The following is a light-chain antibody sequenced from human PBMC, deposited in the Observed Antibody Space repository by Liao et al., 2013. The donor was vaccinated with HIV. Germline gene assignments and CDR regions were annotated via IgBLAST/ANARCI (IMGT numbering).Light chain of an antibody. CDR1: KLGEKI. CDR2: QDS. Sequence: SYELTQPPSVSVSPGQTASIACSGNKLGEKIASWYQQKPGQSPVVVIYQDSKRPSGIPERFSGSNSGNTATLTISGTQAMDEADYYCQAWDSSTVVFGGGTKLTVL. J-gene: IGLJ2*01. CDR3: QAWDSSTVV. V-gene: IGLV3-1*01.